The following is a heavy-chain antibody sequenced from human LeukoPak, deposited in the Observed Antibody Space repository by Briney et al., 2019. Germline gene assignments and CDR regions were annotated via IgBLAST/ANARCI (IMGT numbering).Heavy chain of an antibody. CDR1: GGSFSGYF. V-gene: IGHV4-34*01. Sequence: SETLSLTCAVYGGSFSGYFWSWVRQPPGKGVEWIGEINHNGITNYNPSLKSRVSISVDTSKNQFSLKLSSVTAADTAVYYCAKGSGTQEFGYWGQGTLVTVSS. CDR3: AKGSGTQEFGY. J-gene: IGHJ4*02. CDR2: INHNGIT. D-gene: IGHD3-10*01.